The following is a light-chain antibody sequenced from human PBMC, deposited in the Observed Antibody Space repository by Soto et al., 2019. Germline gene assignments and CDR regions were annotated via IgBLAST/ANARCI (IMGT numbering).Light chain of an antibody. CDR1: SSNIGAGYD. Sequence: QSVLTQPPLVSGAPGQRVTISCTGSSSNIGAGYDVHWYKKLPGTAAKLLIYGNSNRPSGVPDRFSGSKSGTSASLAITGLQAEDEADYYCQSYDSSLSGYVFGTGTKLTVL. CDR3: QSYDSSLSGYV. CDR2: GNS. J-gene: IGLJ1*01. V-gene: IGLV1-40*01.